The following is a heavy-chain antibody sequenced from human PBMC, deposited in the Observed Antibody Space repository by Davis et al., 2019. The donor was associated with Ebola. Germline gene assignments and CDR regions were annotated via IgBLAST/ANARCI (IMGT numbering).Heavy chain of an antibody. CDR3: ARLEAAAGLDY. D-gene: IGHD6-13*01. CDR1: GGSISSSSYY. CDR2: INHSGST. Sequence: SETLSLTCTVSGGSISSSSYYWGWIRQPPGKGLEWIGEINHSGSTNYNPSLKSRVTISVDTSKNQFSLKLSSVTAADTAVYYCARLEAAAGLDYWGQGTLVTVSS. J-gene: IGHJ4*02. V-gene: IGHV4-39*07.